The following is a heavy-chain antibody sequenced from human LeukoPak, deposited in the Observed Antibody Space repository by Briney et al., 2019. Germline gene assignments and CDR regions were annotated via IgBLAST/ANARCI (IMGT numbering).Heavy chain of an antibody. CDR3: ARGVTMVRGVIQNWFDP. Sequence: SVKVSCEASGGTFSSYAISWVRQPPGQGFEGMGGIIPIFGTANYAQKFQGRVTITTDESTSTAYMELSSLRSEDTAVYYCARGVTMVRGVIQNWFDPWGQGTLVTVSS. CDR1: GGTFSSYA. CDR2: IIPIFGTA. J-gene: IGHJ5*02. V-gene: IGHV1-69*05. D-gene: IGHD3-10*01.